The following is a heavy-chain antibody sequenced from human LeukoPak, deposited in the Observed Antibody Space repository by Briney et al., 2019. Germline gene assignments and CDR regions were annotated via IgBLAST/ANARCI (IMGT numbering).Heavy chain of an antibody. CDR1: GYTFTKYD. V-gene: IGHV1-8*01. CDR3: VRVTSGRLDFDY. Sequence: ASVKVSCKASGYTFTKYDINWVRQAPGQGLEWMGWSSPIDGKPGYARKFQGRVTMTSDTSTGTVYMEMSSLTSEDTAVYYCVRVTSGRLDFDYWGQGTQVTASS. D-gene: IGHD6-19*01. CDR2: SSPIDGKP. J-gene: IGHJ4*02.